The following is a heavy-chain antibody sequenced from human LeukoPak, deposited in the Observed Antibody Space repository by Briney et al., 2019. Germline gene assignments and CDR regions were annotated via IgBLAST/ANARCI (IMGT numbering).Heavy chain of an antibody. CDR1: GYTFTAAF. D-gene: IGHD3-3*01. Sequence: EASVKVSCKTSGYTFTAAFLHWVRQAPGHGLEWIGWFATNDGRTKYAERFQGRVSMTRDTYTTTADMELSSLTSDDTAVYYCARDGVFGTDFDAFDLWGQGTPVTVS. J-gene: IGHJ3*01. CDR3: ARDGVFGTDFDAFDL. V-gene: IGHV1-2*02. CDR2: FATNDGRT.